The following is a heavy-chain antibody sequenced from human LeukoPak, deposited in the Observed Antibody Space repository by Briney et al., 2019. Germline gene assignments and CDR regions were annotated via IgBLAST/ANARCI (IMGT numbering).Heavy chain of an antibody. V-gene: IGHV1-24*01. CDR2: FDPEDGET. CDR3: ATGPGGVTRLNTDY. J-gene: IGHJ4*02. D-gene: IGHD3-16*01. CDR1: GYTLTELS. Sequence: ASVKVSCKVSGYTLTELSMHWVRQAPGKGLEWMGGFDPEDGETIYAQKFQGRVTMTEDTSTDTAYMELSSLRSEDTAVYYSATGPGGVTRLNTDYWGQGTLVTVSS.